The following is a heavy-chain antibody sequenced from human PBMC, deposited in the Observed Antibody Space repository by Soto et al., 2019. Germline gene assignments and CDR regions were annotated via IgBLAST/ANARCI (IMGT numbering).Heavy chain of an antibody. J-gene: IGHJ4*02. V-gene: IGHV3-7*03. CDR1: GFTISSYR. CDR3: ARDRSVRDYGDLDY. Sequence: GGAVKGYCAAPGFTISSYRMSWVREAAGKGLEWVANIKQDGSEKDYVDSVKGRFTISRDNAKNSLYLQMNSLRAEDTAVYYCARDRSVRDYGDLDYWVQGPLVTGSA. D-gene: IGHD4-17*01. CDR2: IKQDGSEK.